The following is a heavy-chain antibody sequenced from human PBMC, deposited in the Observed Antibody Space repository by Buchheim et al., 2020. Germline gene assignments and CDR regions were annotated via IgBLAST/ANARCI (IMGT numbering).Heavy chain of an antibody. CDR2: IYYSGST. V-gene: IGHV4-39*01. J-gene: IGHJ5*02. D-gene: IGHD2-2*01. CDR1: DGSISSSSYY. CDR3: ATRYCSSTSCPLTNWFDP. Sequence: QLQLQESGPGLVKPSETLSLTCTVSDGSISSSSYYWGWIRQPPGKGLEWIGSIYYSGSTYYNPSLKSRVTISVDTSKNQFSLKLSSVTAADTAVYYCATRYCSSTSCPLTNWFDPWGQGTL.